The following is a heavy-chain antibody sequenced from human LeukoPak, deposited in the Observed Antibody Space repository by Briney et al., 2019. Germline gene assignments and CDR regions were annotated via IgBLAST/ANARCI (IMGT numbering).Heavy chain of an antibody. CDR2: IYYSGST. V-gene: IGHV4-31*03. D-gene: IGHD6-13*01. CDR3: ARSLAWQLYFDY. J-gene: IGHJ4*02. Sequence: TTSQTLSLTCTVSGGSVSSGGYYWSWIRQHPGKGLEWIGYIYYSGSTYYNPSLKSRVTISVDTSKNQFSLKLSSVTAADTAVYYCARSLAWQLYFDYWGQGTPVTVSS. CDR1: GGSVSSGGYY.